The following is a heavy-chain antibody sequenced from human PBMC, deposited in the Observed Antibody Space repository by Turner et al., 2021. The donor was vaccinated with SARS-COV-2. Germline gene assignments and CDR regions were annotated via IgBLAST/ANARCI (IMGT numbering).Heavy chain of an antibody. D-gene: IGHD4-17*01. J-gene: IGHJ4*02. CDR3: ATDHDYSDYYYFEN. CDR2: FNSVDGET. Sequence: QVQLVQSGAEVKKPGSSVKVYFQVSGFSLNILSMHWVRQAPGKGLEWMGGFNSVDGETIYAQKFQCRVTMTEDTSTDTAYMELSSLRPEDTAVYYCATDHDYSDYYYFENWGQGTLVTVSS. CDR1: GFSLNILS. V-gene: IGHV1-24*01.